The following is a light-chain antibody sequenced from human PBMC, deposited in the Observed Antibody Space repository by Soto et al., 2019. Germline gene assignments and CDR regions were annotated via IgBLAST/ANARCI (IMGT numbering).Light chain of an antibody. CDR3: QQYGRSPQDT. V-gene: IGKV3-20*01. J-gene: IGKJ1*01. CDR2: GAS. Sequence: EIVMTQSPGALSLAPLEVPPHSNKPSQSVKSSYLAWYQQKPGQAPRLLLYGASNRATGIPDRCSGSGSGADFTPTISSLEPEDFAVYYGQQYGRSPQDTFGQGTKVEIK. CDR1: QSVKSSY.